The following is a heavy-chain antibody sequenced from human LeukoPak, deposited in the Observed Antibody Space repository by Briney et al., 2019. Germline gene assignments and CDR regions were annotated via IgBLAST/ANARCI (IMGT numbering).Heavy chain of an antibody. CDR3: ARDSSLSRAIVYLDAFDI. CDR2: INSDGSST. V-gene: IGHV3-74*01. D-gene: IGHD3-9*01. CDR1: GFTFSSYW. Sequence: QTGGSLRLSCAASGFTFSSYWMHWVRQAPGKGLVWVSRINSDGSSTSYADSVKGRFTISRDNAKNTLYLQMNSLRAEDTAVYYCARDSSLSRAIVYLDAFDIWGQGTMVTVSS. J-gene: IGHJ3*02.